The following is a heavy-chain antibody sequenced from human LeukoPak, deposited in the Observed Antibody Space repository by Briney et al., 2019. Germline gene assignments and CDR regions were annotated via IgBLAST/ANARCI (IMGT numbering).Heavy chain of an antibody. J-gene: IGHJ3*02. V-gene: IGHV4-61*02. D-gene: IGHD3-3*01. CDR1: GGSISSGSYY. CDR3: ANEGYDFWSGLNAFDI. CDR2: IYTSGST. Sequence: SQTLSLTXTVSGGSISSGSYYWSWIRQPAGKGLEWIGRIYTSGSTNYNPSLKSRVTISVDTSKNQFSLKLSSVTAADTAVYYCANEGYDFWSGLNAFDIWGQGTMVTVSS.